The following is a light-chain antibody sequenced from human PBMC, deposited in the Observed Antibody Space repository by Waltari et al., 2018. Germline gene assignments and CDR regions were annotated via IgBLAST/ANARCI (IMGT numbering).Light chain of an antibody. Sequence: EVVLTQSPATLSLSPGERATLPCRASQRVSNYLAWDQQKPGQAPRLLIYDASNRATGSPARCIGSGSGTDFTLTISSLEPEDFAVYYGQQRRNWPPITFGQGTRLEIK. CDR1: QRVSNY. CDR3: QQRRNWPPIT. J-gene: IGKJ5*01. V-gene: IGKV3-11*01. CDR2: DAS.